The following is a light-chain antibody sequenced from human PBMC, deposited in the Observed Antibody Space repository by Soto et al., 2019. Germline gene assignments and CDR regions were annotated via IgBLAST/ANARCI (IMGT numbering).Light chain of an antibody. Sequence: QSVLTQPPSVSGAPGQRGTISCTGSSSNIGAGYVVHWYQQLPGTAPKLLIYANSNRPSGVPDRFSGSTSGTSASLAITGLQAEDEADYYCQSFDSSLSGYVFGTGTKVTVL. J-gene: IGLJ1*01. CDR3: QSFDSSLSGYV. CDR1: SSNIGAGYV. V-gene: IGLV1-40*01. CDR2: ANS.